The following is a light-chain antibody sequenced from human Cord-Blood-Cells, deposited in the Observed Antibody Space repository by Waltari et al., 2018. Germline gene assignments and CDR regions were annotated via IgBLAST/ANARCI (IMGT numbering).Light chain of an antibody. Sequence: DIEMTQYPPSLSESGRDRDTMTCRASQSISSYLNWYEQKPVTAPKLLIYAASSLQSGVPSRCSGSGSGTDFTLTISSLQPEDFATYYCQQSYSTPFTFGPGTKVDIK. CDR3: QQSYSTPFT. CDR1: QSISSY. V-gene: IGKV1-39*01. CDR2: AAS. J-gene: IGKJ3*01.